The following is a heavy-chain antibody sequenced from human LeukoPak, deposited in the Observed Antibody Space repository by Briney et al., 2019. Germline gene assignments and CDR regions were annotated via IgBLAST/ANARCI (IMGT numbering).Heavy chain of an antibody. CDR3: ARVLRGYIGYGFDY. CDR1: GFTFSSYA. V-gene: IGHV3-23*01. CDR2: ISGSGDNT. J-gene: IGHJ4*02. Sequence: GGSLRLSCAASGFTFSSYAMSWVRQAPRKGLEWVSIISGSGDNTHYADSVKGRFTISRDNSKNTLYLQMNSLRAEDTAVYYCARVLRGYIGYGFDYWGQGTLVTVSS. D-gene: IGHD5-12*01.